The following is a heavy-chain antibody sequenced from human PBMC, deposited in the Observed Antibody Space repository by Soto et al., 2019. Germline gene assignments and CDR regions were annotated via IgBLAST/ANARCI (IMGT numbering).Heavy chain of an antibody. CDR2: ISWDGGST. D-gene: IGHD6-13*01. CDR3: AKDYSSSWSQLGAYYYYGMDV. V-gene: IGHV3-43*01. Sequence: SGGSLRLSCAASGFTFDDYTMHWVRQAPGKGLEWVSLISWDGGSTYYADSVKGRFTISRDNSKNSLYLQMNSLRTEDTALYYCAKDYSSSWSQLGAYYYYGMDVWGQGTTVTVSS. J-gene: IGHJ6*02. CDR1: GFTFDDYT.